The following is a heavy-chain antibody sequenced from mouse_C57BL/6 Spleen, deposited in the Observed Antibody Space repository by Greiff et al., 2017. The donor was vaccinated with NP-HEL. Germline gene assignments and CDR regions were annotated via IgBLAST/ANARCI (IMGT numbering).Heavy chain of an antibody. Sequence: VQVVESGAELVRPGTSVKVSCKASGYAFTNYLIEWVKQRPGQGLEWIGVINPGSGGTNYNEKFKGKATLTADKSSSTAYMQLSSLTSEDSAVYFCARSNYGSSYGGYWGQGTTLTVSS. CDR1: GYAFTNYL. V-gene: IGHV1-54*01. J-gene: IGHJ2*01. CDR3: ARSNYGSSYGGY. CDR2: INPGSGGT. D-gene: IGHD1-1*01.